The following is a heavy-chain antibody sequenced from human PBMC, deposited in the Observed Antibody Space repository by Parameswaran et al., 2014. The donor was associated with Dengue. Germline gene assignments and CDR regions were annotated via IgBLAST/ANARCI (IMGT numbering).Heavy chain of an antibody. CDR3: TSDLTGSAHYFDY. D-gene: IGHD3-9*01. J-gene: IGHJ4*02. Sequence: WIRQPPGKGLEWVGFIRSKAYGGTTEYAASVKGRFTISRDDSKSIAYLQMNSLKTEDTAVYYCTSDLTGSAHYFDYSGQGTLVTVSS. V-gene: IGHV3-49*02. CDR2: IRSKAYGGTT.